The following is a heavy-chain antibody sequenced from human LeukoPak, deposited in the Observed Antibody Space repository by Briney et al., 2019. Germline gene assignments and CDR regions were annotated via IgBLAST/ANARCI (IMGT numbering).Heavy chain of an antibody. CDR3: ARDQTPMVDYYYYGMDV. CDR1: GGTFSSYA. CDR2: ISAYNGNT. Sequence: ASVKVSCKASGGTFSSYAISWVRQAPGQGLEWMGWISAYNGNTNYAQKLQGRVTMTTDTSTTTAYMELRSLRSDDTAVYYCARDQTPMVDYYYYGMDVWGQGTTVTVSS. D-gene: IGHD5-18*01. V-gene: IGHV1-18*01. J-gene: IGHJ6*02.